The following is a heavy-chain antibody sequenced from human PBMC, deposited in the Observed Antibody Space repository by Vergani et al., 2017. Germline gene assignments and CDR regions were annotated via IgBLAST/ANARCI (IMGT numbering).Heavy chain of an antibody. CDR1: GFTVSSNY. CDR2: IYSGGST. Sequence: EVQLVESGGGLVQPGGSLRLSCAASGFTVSSNYMSWVRQAPGKGLEWVSVIYSGGSTYYADSVKGRFTISRHNSKNTLYLQMNSLRAEATAVYYCASREYCSSTSCYGAFDIWGQGTMVTVSS. J-gene: IGHJ3*02. CDR3: ASREYCSSTSCYGAFDI. D-gene: IGHD2-2*01. V-gene: IGHV3-53*04.